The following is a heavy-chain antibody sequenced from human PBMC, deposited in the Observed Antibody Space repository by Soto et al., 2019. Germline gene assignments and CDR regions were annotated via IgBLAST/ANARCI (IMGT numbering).Heavy chain of an antibody. CDR1: GGSISSYY. Sequence: PSETLSLTCTVSGGSISSYYWSWIRQPAGKGLEWIGRIYTSGSTNYNPSLKSRVTMSVDTSKNQFSLKLSSVTAAETAVYYCARDRVRGVIKVHYYGMDVWGRGTTVTVSS. J-gene: IGHJ6*02. CDR2: IYTSGST. CDR3: ARDRVRGVIKVHYYGMDV. D-gene: IGHD3-10*01. V-gene: IGHV4-4*07.